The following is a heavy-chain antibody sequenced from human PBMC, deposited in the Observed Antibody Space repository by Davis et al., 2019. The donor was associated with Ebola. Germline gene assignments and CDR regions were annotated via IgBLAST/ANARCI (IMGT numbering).Heavy chain of an antibody. J-gene: IGHJ3*01. V-gene: IGHV4-34*12. Sequence: GSLRLSCTVSGGTISSFHWSWIRQPPGKGLEWIGEIIDSGSTNYNPSLKSRVTISVDTSKNQFSLKLSSVTAADTAVYYCASNPGGAWGQGTMVTVSS. CDR1: GGTISSFH. D-gene: IGHD1-14*01. CDR3: ASNPGGA. CDR2: IIDSGST.